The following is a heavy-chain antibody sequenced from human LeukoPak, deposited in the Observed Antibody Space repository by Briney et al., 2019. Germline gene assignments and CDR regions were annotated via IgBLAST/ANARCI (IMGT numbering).Heavy chain of an antibody. V-gene: IGHV3-7*01. CDR3: ARSEYGDYAWFDP. J-gene: IGHJ5*02. D-gene: IGHD4-17*01. CDR1: GFTFSSYW. CDR2: IKQDGSEK. Sequence: GGSLRLSCAASGFTFSSYWMSWVRQAPGKGLEWVANIKQDGSEKYYVDSVEGRFTISRDNAKNSLYLQMNSLRAEDTAVYYCARSEYGDYAWFDPWGQGTLVTVSS.